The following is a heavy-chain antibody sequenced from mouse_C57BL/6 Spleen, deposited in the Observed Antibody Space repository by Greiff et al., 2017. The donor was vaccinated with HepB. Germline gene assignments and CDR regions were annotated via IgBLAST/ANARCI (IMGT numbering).Heavy chain of an antibody. Sequence: EVQGVESGGDLVKPGGSLKLSCAASGFTFSSYGMSWVRQTPDKRLEWVATISSGGSYTYYPDSVKGRFTISRDNAKNTLYLQMSSLKSEDTAMYYCARRAQATSHYFDDWGKGTTLTVSS. CDR1: GFTFSSYG. CDR3: ARRAQATSHYFDD. CDR2: ISSGGSYT. J-gene: IGHJ2*01. V-gene: IGHV5-6*01. D-gene: IGHD3-2*02.